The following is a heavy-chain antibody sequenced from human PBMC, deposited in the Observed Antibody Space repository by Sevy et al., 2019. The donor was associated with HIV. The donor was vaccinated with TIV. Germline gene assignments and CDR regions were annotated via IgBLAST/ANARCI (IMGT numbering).Heavy chain of an antibody. V-gene: IGHV3-48*01. CDR3: ARVGIVVGGAFDI. Sequence: GGSLRLSCAASGFTFSSYSMNWVRQAPGKGLEWVSYISSSSSTIYYANSVKGRFTISRDNAKNSLYLQMNSLRAEDTAVYDGARVGIVVGGAFDIWGQGTMVTVSS. D-gene: IGHD2-15*01. CDR1: GFTFSSYS. J-gene: IGHJ3*02. CDR2: ISSSSSTI.